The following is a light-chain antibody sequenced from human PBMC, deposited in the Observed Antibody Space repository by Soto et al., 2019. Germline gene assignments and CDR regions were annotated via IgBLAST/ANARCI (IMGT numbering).Light chain of an antibody. J-gene: IGKJ1*01. CDR2: GAS. V-gene: IGKV3-11*01. CDR3: QQRSNWPRT. Sequence: EILMTQSPATLSVSPGERASLSWGASQDVGGSLAWYQQRTGQAPRLLISGASKRATGVPARFRGSGSGTDFTLTISSLEPEDFAVYYCQQRSNWPRTFGQGTKVDIK. CDR1: QDVGGS.